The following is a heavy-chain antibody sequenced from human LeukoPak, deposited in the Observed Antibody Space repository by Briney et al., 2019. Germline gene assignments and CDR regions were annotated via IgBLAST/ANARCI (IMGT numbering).Heavy chain of an antibody. D-gene: IGHD6-13*01. CDR3: ARASAAGIMLDS. J-gene: IGHJ4*02. CDR1: GFTFSSYC. V-gene: IGHV3-74*01. Sequence: GGSLRLSCAASGFTFSSYCMHWVRQAPGKGLVWVSRINSDGRSTNYADSVKGRFTISRDNAKNTLYLQMNSLRAEDTAVYYCARASAAGIMLDSWGQGTLVAVSS. CDR2: INSDGRST.